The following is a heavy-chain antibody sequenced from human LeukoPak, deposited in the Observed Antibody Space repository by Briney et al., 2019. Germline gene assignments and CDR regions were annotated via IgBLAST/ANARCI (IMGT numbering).Heavy chain of an antibody. CDR1: GFTFSSYA. J-gene: IGHJ4*02. Sequence: GSLRLSCAASGFTFSSYAMSWVRQAPGKGLEWIGEINHSGSTNYNPSLKSRVTISVDTSKNQFSLKLSSVTAADTAVYYCARRDYSNYVGLVDYWGQGTLVTVSS. V-gene: IGHV4-34*01. CDR2: INHSGST. D-gene: IGHD4-11*01. CDR3: ARRDYSNYVGLVDY.